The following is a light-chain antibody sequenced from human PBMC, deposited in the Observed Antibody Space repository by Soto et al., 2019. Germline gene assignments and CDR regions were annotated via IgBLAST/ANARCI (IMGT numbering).Light chain of an antibody. CDR3: QQRSNWPPTWT. CDR2: DAS. CDR1: QSVSTY. Sequence: EIVLPQSPATLSLSPGQRATRSCRASQSVSTYLAWYQQKPGQAPRLLIYDASTRATGIPARFSGSGSGTDFTLTISSLEPEDLAVYYCQQRSNWPPTWTFGQGTKVEIK. J-gene: IGKJ1*01. V-gene: IGKV3-11*01.